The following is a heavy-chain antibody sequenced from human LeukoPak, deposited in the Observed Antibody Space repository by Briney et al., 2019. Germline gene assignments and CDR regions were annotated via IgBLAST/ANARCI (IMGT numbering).Heavy chain of an antibody. V-gene: IGHV3-7*01. CDR1: GFAFKNYW. Sequence: PGGSLRLSCAASGFAFKNYWMTWVRQAPGKGLEWVASIKEDGSESNYVDSVKGRFTISRDNAKNSLHLQLNSLRAEDTAVYYCASHGGTVTLVDYFFDFWGQGTLVTVSS. CDR3: ASHGGTVTLVDYFFDF. D-gene: IGHD4-17*01. J-gene: IGHJ4*02. CDR2: IKEDGSES.